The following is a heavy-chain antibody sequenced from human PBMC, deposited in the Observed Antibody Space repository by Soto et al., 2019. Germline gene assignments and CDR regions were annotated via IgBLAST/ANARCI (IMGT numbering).Heavy chain of an antibody. J-gene: IGHJ3*02. CDR3: ARDYYDSKNDAFDI. V-gene: IGHV4-39*07. Sequence: SETLSLTCSVSGDSISSVAHYWAWIRQPPGTGLEWIGEINHSGSTNYNPSLKSRVTISVDTSKNQFSLKLSSVTAADTAVYYCARDYYDSKNDAFDIWGQGTMVTVSS. CDR2: INHSGST. D-gene: IGHD3-22*01. CDR1: GDSISSVAHY.